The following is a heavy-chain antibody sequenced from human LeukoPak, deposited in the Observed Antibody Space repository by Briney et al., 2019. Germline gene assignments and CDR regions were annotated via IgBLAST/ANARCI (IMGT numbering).Heavy chain of an antibody. J-gene: IGHJ4*02. CDR3: ARRGKRVYGSGSYYIGY. V-gene: IGHV3-21*01. CDR1: GFTFSSYS. D-gene: IGHD3-10*01. Sequence: PGGSLRLSCAASGFTFSSYSMNWVRQAPGKGLEWVSSISSSSSYIYYADSVKGRFTVSRDNAKNSLYLQMNSLRAEDTAVYYCARRGKRVYGSGSYYIGYWGQGTLVTVSS. CDR2: ISSSSSYI.